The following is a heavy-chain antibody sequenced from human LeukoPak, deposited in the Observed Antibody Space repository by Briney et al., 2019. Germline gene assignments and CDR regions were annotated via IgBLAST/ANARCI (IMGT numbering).Heavy chain of an antibody. V-gene: IGHV4-34*01. CDR2: INHSGST. CDR3: ARTEVYCGGDCYSAIDY. J-gene: IGHJ4*02. Sequence: PSETLSLTCTVSGGSISGYYWSWIRQPPGKGLEWIGEINHSGSTNHDPSLKSRVTLSVDTSKNQFSLKLSSVTAADTAVYYCARTEVYCGGDCYSAIDYWGQGTLVTVSS. CDR1: GGSISGYY. D-gene: IGHD2-21*02.